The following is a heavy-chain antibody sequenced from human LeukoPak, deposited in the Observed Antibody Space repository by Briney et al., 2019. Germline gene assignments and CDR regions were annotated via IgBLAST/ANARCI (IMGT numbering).Heavy chain of an antibody. J-gene: IGHJ4*02. CDR2: IKQDGSEK. D-gene: IGHD6-19*01. V-gene: IGHV3-7*01. CDR1: RFTFRNNW. CDR3: ARETPDSSGWD. Sequence: GGSLRLSCAASRFTFRNNWMSWVRQAPGKGLEWVADIKQDGSEKNYVDSVKGRFIISRDNAKNSLYLQMNSLRAEDAAVYYCARETPDSSGWDWGQGTLVTVSS.